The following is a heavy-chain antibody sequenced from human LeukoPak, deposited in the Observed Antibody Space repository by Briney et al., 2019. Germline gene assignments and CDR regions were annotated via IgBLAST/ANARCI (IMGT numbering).Heavy chain of an antibody. CDR3: ARVAAAGPKEDY. J-gene: IGHJ4*02. D-gene: IGHD6-13*01. CDR1: GFTFSSYG. CDR2: ISYDGSNK. V-gene: IGHV3-30*19. Sequence: PGGSLRLSCAASGFTFSSYGMHWVRQAPGKGLEWVAVISYDGSNKYYADSVKGRFTISRDNSKNTLYLQMNSLRAEDTAVYYCARVAAAGPKEDYWGQGTLVTVSS.